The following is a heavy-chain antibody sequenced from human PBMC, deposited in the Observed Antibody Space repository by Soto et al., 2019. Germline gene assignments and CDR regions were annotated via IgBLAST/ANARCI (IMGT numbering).Heavy chain of an antibody. CDR2: VYYSGTT. J-gene: IGHJ4*02. Sequence: SETLSPTCTVSGGSIRNGDYYWGWIRQPPGKGLEWIGYVYYSGTTYSHPSLNSRVSISVDTSETQFSLRLTSVTAADTAVYYCVTVNLVGAAYYFDYWGPGTLVTVSS. V-gene: IGHV4-30-4*01. D-gene: IGHD1-26*01. CDR3: VTVNLVGAAYYFDY. CDR1: GGSIRNGDYY.